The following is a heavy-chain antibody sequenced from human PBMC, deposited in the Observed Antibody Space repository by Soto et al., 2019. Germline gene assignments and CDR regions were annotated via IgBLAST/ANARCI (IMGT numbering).Heavy chain of an antibody. Sequence: QVQLPESGPGLVKPSETLSLTCTVSGGSISSHYWSWVRQAPGKGLEWIGCIYYRGNTFYNPSLKSRGTISVDTSNNQFSLKLDSVTTADTAVYYCARDGREASGIDVWGQGTTVTVSS. CDR2: IYYRGNT. D-gene: IGHD1-26*01. V-gene: IGHV4-59*11. J-gene: IGHJ6*02. CDR3: ARDGREASGIDV. CDR1: GGSISSHY.